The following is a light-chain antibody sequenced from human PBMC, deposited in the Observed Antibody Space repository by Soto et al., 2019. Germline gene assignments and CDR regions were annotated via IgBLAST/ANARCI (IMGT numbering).Light chain of an antibody. CDR2: DAS. Sequence: EIVLTQSPATLSLSPGERATLSCRASQSVSSYLAWFQQKPGQAPRLLIYDASNRATGIPARFSGSGSGTDFTLTISSLEHEDFALYYCPQRYNWPFTFGPGTKLDI. V-gene: IGKV3-11*01. CDR1: QSVSSY. J-gene: IGKJ3*01. CDR3: PQRYNWPFT.